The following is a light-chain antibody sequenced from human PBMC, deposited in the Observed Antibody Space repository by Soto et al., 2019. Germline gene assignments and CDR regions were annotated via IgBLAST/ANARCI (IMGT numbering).Light chain of an antibody. CDR1: RGIASS. V-gene: IGKV1-9*01. Sequence: IQLTQSPSSLSASVGDRVTITCRASRGIASSLAWYQQKPGKAPKLLIYAASTLQSGVPSRFSGSGSGTDFPLTITSLQPEDFATYYCQHLHTYPYTFGQGTKLEIK. CDR3: QHLHTYPYT. CDR2: AAS. J-gene: IGKJ2*01.